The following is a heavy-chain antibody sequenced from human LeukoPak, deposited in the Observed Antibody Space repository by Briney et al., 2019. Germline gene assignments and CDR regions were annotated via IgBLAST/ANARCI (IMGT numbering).Heavy chain of an antibody. J-gene: IGHJ5*02. Sequence: QPGGSLRLSCEASGFTFSAYAMTWVRQAPGKGLEWLSAISASGGGTYYADSVKGRFTISRDNSRNTLCLQMNSLRAENTALYYCAKHFPMILAWGQGTLVTVSS. CDR1: GFTFSAYA. CDR3: AKHFPMILA. D-gene: IGHD3-22*01. V-gene: IGHV3-23*01. CDR2: ISASGGGT.